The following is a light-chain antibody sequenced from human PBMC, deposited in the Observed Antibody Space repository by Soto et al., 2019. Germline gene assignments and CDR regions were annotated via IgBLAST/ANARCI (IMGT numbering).Light chain of an antibody. CDR3: QQYGSSLLT. CDR2: GAS. CDR1: QSVSSSY. J-gene: IGKJ4*01. Sequence: EIVLTQSPGTLSLSPGERATLSCRASQSVSSSYLAWYQQKPGQAPRLLIYGASSRATGIPDRFSGSGSGTDFPLTISRLEPEDFAVYYCQQYGSSLLTFGGGTKVELK. V-gene: IGKV3-20*01.